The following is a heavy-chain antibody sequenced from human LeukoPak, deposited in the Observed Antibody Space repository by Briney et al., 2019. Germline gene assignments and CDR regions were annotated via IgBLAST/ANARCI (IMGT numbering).Heavy chain of an antibody. J-gene: IGHJ4*02. CDR3: ASCRDGYNSYFDY. CDR1: GFTVSSNY. Sequence: AGGSLRLSCAASGFTVSSNYMSWVRQAPGKGLEWVSVIYSGGSTYYADSVKGRFTISRDNSKNTLYLQMNSLRAEDTAVYYCASCRDGYNSYFDYWGQGTLVTVSS. CDR2: IYSGGST. V-gene: IGHV3-66*01. D-gene: IGHD5-24*01.